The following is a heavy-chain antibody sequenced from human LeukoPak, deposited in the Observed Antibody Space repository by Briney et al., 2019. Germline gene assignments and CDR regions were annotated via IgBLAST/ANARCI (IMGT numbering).Heavy chain of an antibody. D-gene: IGHD1-20*01. CDR2: IYSGGST. Sequence: SGGSLRLSCAASGFTVSSNYMSWVRQAPGKGLEWVSVIYSGGSTYYADSVKGRFTISRDNSKNTLYLQMNSLRAEDTAVYYCAKGTSYNWNDGWFDPWGNGILVTVSS. V-gene: IGHV3-66*02. CDR3: AKGTSYNWNDGWFDP. CDR1: GFTVSSNY. J-gene: IGHJ5*02.